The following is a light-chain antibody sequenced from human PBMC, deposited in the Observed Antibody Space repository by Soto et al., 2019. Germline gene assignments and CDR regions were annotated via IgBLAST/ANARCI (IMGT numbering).Light chain of an antibody. CDR3: QKYNSAPT. CDR1: QGIGTY. V-gene: IGKV1-27*01. CDR2: SAS. J-gene: IGKJ1*01. Sequence: DIQMTQSPSSLSASVGDRVTITCRASQGIGTYLAWYQQKPGKVPKLLIYSASTLQSWVPSRFSGSGSGTTFTLTISSLQPEDVATYYCQKYNSAPTFGQGTKVEIK.